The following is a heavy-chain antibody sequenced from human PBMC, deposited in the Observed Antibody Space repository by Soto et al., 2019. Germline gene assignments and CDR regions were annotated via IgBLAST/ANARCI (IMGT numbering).Heavy chain of an antibody. CDR3: AKEEGTYTMVTFPFYYLDV. Sequence: QVQLVQSGPEVKKSGSSVKVSCKLSGGTFSTDTISWLRRAPGQGLEWMGGIIPILGTGNYAQKFQGRVTITEDKSTNKASMELSILTSEVTAVYNCAKEEGTYTMVTFPFYYLDVWGKGTTVTVSS. D-gene: IGHD3-10*01. CDR2: IIPILGTG. J-gene: IGHJ6*03. V-gene: IGHV1-69*08. CDR1: GGTFSTDT.